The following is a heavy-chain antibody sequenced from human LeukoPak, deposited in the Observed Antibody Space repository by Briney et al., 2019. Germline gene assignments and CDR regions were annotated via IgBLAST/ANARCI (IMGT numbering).Heavy chain of an antibody. CDR2: IIPIFGTA. CDR3: ARRGYSYGLDL. D-gene: IGHD5-18*01. Sequence: SVKVSCKASGGTFGSYAISWVRQAPGQGLEWMGGIIPIFGTANYAQKLQGRVTMTTDTSTSTAYMELRSLRSDDTAVYYCARRGYSYGLDLWGQGTLVTVSS. CDR1: GGTFGSYA. V-gene: IGHV1-69*05. J-gene: IGHJ5*02.